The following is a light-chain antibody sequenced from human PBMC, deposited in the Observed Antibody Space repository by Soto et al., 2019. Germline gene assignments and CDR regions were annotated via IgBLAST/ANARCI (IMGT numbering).Light chain of an antibody. V-gene: IGLV2-14*01. CDR3: TSYTSYSSLYVI. CDR1: SADVGGYNY. J-gene: IGLJ2*01. Sequence: QSALTQPASVSGSPGQSITISCAGSSADVGGYNYVSWYQQHPGKAPKLMIYDVSNRATGVSHRFSGSKSGNTASLTISGLQAEDEADYYCTSYTSYSSLYVIFGGGTKVTVL. CDR2: DVS.